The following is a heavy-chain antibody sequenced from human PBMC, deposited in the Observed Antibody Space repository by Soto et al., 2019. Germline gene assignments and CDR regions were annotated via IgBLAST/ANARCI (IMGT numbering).Heavy chain of an antibody. CDR3: ARDRMWLVRYYYYYGMDV. Sequence: WASVKVSCKASGYTFTSYYMHWVRQAPGQGLEWMGIINPSGGSTSYAQKFQGRVTMTRDTSTSTVYMELSSLRSEDTAVYYCARDRMWLVRYYYYYGMDVWGQGTTVTVSS. D-gene: IGHD6-19*01. V-gene: IGHV1-46*01. J-gene: IGHJ6*02. CDR2: INPSGGST. CDR1: GYTFTSYY.